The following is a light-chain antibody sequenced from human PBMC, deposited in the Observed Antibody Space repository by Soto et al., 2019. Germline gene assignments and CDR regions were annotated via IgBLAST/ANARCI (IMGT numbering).Light chain of an antibody. CDR3: CSYAGTYTLV. Sequence: QSALTQPRSVSGFPGQSVTISCTGTRSDVGAYKFVSWYQQHPGKAPKLMIYDVSKRPSGVPDRFSGSKSANTASLTISGLQAEDEADYYCCSYAGTYTLVFGGGTKLTVL. J-gene: IGLJ3*02. V-gene: IGLV2-11*01. CDR1: RSDVGAYKF. CDR2: DVS.